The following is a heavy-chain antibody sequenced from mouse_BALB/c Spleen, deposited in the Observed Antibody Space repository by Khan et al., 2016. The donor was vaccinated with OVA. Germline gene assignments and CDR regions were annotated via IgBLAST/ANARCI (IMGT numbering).Heavy chain of an antibody. V-gene: IGHV14-3*02. CDR3: AHSLLLYAMDY. CDR2: IDPANGNT. J-gene: IGHJ4*01. CDR1: GCNIKNTY. Sequence: VQLQQSGAEFVKPGASVRLSCTASGCNIKNTYIHWVKQRPEQGLEWIGRIDPANGNTKYDPKFQGKATVTADTSSNTAYLQLSSLPSEDTAVYYCAHSLLLYAMDYWGQGTSVSVSS. D-gene: IGHD1-2*01.